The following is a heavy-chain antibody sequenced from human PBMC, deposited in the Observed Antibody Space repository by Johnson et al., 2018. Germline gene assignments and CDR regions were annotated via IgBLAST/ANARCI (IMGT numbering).Heavy chain of an antibody. CDR2: VYHTGST. D-gene: IGHD3-22*01. Sequence: QVQLQESGPGLVKPSETXSLTCTVSGASVRSSYWSWMRQPPEKGLEWLGYVYHTGSTNYNPSLNGRLTLSADTYKNQFSLKLSSVTAADTAVYSSARGFFDSSGVSNPFDIWGQGTMGTVSS. CDR3: ARGFFDSSGVSNPFDI. CDR1: GASVRSSY. J-gene: IGHJ3*02. V-gene: IGHV4-59*02.